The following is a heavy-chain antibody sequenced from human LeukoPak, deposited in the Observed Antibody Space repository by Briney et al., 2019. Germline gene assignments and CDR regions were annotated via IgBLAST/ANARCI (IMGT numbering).Heavy chain of an antibody. Sequence: SETLSLTCIVSGGSISNSNYYWGWIRQPPGRGLEWVGSIFNPSLKSRVTMSVATSKNKFSLKANSVTAADTAVYFCARYYGSGRDGDYWGQGTLVTVSS. CDR2: I. CDR1: GGSISNSNYY. J-gene: IGHJ4*02. CDR3: ARYYGSGRDGDY. V-gene: IGHV4-61*05. D-gene: IGHD3-10*01.